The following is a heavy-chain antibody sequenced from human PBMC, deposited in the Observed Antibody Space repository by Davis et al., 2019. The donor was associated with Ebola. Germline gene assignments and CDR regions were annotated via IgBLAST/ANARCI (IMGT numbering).Heavy chain of an antibody. CDR2: IYHSGST. J-gene: IGHJ4*02. CDR3: ARVEYSSSSFDY. V-gene: IGHV4-30-2*01. Sequence: SQTLSLTCAVSGGSISSGGYSWSWIRQPPGKGLEWIGYIYHSGSTYYNPSLKSRVTISVDTSKNQFSLNLSSVTAADTAVYYCARVEYSSSSFDYWGQGTLVTVSS. D-gene: IGHD6-13*01. CDR1: GGSISSGGYS.